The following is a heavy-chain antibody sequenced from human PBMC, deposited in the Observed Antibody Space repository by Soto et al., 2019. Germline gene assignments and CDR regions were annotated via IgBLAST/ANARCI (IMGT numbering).Heavy chain of an antibody. Sequence: EVQLVESGGGLVQPGGSLRLSCVDSGFTFSSYWMSWVRQAPVKGLEWVGNIKQDGSEENYVDSVKGLFTISRDNAKNSMYLQMNSLRVEDTAVYYCARIAASGRGWDVLGQGTTVVVSS. J-gene: IGHJ6*02. CDR2: IKQDGSEE. CDR1: GFTFSSYW. CDR3: ARIAASGRGWDV. V-gene: IGHV3-7*01. D-gene: IGHD6-13*01.